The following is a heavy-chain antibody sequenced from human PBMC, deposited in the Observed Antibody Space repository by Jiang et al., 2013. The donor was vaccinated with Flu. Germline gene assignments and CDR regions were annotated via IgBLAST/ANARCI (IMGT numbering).Heavy chain of an antibody. Sequence: GLVQPGGSLRLSCAASGFTFSSYWMSWVRQAPGKGLEWVANIKQDGSEKYYVDSVKGRFTISRDNAKNSLYLQMNSLRAEDTAVYYCANGQYSSGWYYFDYWGQGTLVTVSS. CDR2: IKQDGSEK. V-gene: IGHV3-7*03. CDR1: GFTFSSYW. D-gene: IGHD6-19*01. CDR3: ANGQYSSGWYYFDY. J-gene: IGHJ4*02.